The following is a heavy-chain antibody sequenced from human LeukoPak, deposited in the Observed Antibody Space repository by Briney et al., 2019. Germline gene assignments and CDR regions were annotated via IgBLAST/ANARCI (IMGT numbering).Heavy chain of an antibody. CDR1: GGSITNYY. V-gene: IGHV4-59*01. Sequence: SETLSLTCTVSGGSITNYYWIWIRQPPGKGLEWIGYIYYNGSTNYNPSLKSRVALSVGTSKNQFSLKVNSVTPTDAAVYFCARVSPTGGLAYWGQGALVTVSS. CDR2: IYYNGST. D-gene: IGHD1-1*01. J-gene: IGHJ4*02. CDR3: ARVSPTGGLAY.